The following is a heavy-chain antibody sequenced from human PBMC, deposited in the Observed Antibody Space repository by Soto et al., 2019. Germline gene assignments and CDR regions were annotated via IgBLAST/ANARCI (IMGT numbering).Heavy chain of an antibody. CDR1: GGSISSGGYY. CDR3: AREGGYCSSTSCYTHFDY. CDR2: INYSGST. J-gene: IGHJ4*02. Sequence: KPSETLSLTCTVSGGSISSGGYYWSWIRQHPGKGLEWIGYINYSGSTYYNPSLKSRVTISVDTSKNQFSLKLSSVTAADTAVYYCAREGGYCSSTSCYTHFDYWGQGTLVTVSS. D-gene: IGHD2-2*02. V-gene: IGHV4-31*03.